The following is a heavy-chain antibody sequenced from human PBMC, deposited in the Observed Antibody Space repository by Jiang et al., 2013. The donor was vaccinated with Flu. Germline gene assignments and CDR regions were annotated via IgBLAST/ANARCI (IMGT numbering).Heavy chain of an antibody. CDR1: GGSISSYY. CDR2: IYYSGST. V-gene: IGHV4-59*01. J-gene: IGHJ6*02. CDR3: ARSPRYYYYGMDV. Sequence: GSGLVKPSETLSLTCTVSGGSISSYYWSWIRQPPGKGLEWIGYIYYSGSTNYNPSLKSRVTISVDTSKNQFSLKLSSVTAADTAVYYCARSPRYYYYGMDVWGQGTTVTVSS.